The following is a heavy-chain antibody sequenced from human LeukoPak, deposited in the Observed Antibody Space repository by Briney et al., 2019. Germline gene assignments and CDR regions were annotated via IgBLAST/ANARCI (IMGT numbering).Heavy chain of an antibody. J-gene: IGHJ4*02. CDR2: IRYDGSNK. V-gene: IGHV3-30*02. CDR3: AKDGYRYSGSYSGPGFFDY. Sequence: QPGGSLRLSCAASGFTFSSYGMHWVRQAPGKGLEWVAFIRYDGSNKYYADSVKGRFTISRDNSKNALYLQMNSLRAEDTAVYYCAKDGYRYSGSYSGPGFFDYWGQGTLVTVSS. D-gene: IGHD1-26*01. CDR1: GFTFSSYG.